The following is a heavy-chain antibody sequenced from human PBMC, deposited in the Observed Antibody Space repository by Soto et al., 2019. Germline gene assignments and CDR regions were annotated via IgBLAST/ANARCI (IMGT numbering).Heavy chain of an antibody. D-gene: IGHD1-26*01. Sequence: SETLSLTCDVYGGSFSDYIWTWFRQTPGKGLQWIGQINHSGSANYNPSLKSRVTISVHTSSSQFSLELSSVTAADTAVYYCARGLISGSHYSGGWYYFDSWGQGTQVT. CDR1: GGSFSDYI. CDR3: ARGLISGSHYSGGWYYFDS. V-gene: IGHV4-34*01. J-gene: IGHJ4*02. CDR2: INHSGSA.